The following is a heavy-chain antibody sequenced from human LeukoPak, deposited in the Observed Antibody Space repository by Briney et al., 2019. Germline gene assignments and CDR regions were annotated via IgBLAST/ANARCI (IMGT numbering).Heavy chain of an antibody. D-gene: IGHD3-10*01. CDR1: GFTFSSYS. CDR2: ISSSSSYI. V-gene: IGHV3-21*01. Sequence: GGSLRLFCAASGFTFSSYSMNWVRQAPGKGLEWVSSISSSSSYIYYADSVKGRFTISRDNAKNSLYLQMNSLRAEDTAVYYCARAGGYQYYFDYWGQGTLVTVSS. J-gene: IGHJ4*02. CDR3: ARAGGYQYYFDY.